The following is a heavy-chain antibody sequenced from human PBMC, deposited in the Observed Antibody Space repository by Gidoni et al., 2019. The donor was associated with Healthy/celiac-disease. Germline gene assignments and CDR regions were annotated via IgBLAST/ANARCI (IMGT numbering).Heavy chain of an antibody. Sequence: EVQLVESGGGLVQPGGSLRRSCAASGFPFSSYEMNWVRQAPGKGLEWVSYISSSGSTIYYADSVKGRFTISRDNAKNSLYLQMNSLRAEDTAVYYCARGDDFWSGYQYYFDYWGQGTLVTVSS. D-gene: IGHD3-3*01. J-gene: IGHJ4*02. CDR1: GFPFSSYE. CDR3: ARGDDFWSGYQYYFDY. CDR2: ISSSGSTI. V-gene: IGHV3-48*03.